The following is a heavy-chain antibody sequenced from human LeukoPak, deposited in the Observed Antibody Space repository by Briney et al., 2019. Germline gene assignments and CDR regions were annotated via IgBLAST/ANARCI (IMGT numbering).Heavy chain of an antibody. V-gene: IGHV4-59*08. CDR1: NGSISRYY. J-gene: IGHJ2*01. CDR2: IYYTGST. CDR3: ARHVRGLFWYFDL. Sequence: SETLSLTCSVSNGSISRYYWTWIRQPPGKGLDWIGHIYYTGSTKYNPSLKGRATISLDTSKNQFSLSLSSVTAADTAVYYCARHVRGLFWYFDLWGRGTVVTVSS. D-gene: IGHD3-10*02.